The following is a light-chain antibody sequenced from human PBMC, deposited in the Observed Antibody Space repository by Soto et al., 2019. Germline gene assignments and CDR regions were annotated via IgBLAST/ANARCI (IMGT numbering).Light chain of an antibody. CDR1: QAISKD. CDR2: EAS. V-gene: IGKV1-33*01. CDR3: QQYYYLPYT. J-gene: IGKJ2*01. Sequence: DIQMAQSPSSLSASVGDRVTMTCRASQAISKDLNWYQQKPGKAPKLLMFEASNLQTGVSSRFSGSGSGTDFTLIINSLQPEDFATYYCQQYYYLPYTFGQGTTLEI.